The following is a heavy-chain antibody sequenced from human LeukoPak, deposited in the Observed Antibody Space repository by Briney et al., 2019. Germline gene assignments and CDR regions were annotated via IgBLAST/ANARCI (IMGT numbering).Heavy chain of an antibody. J-gene: IGHJ4*02. CDR3: ARVKGSSSCFDY. CDR1: GFTFSSYS. V-gene: IGHV3-21*01. D-gene: IGHD6-13*01. Sequence: GGSQRLSCAASGFTFSSYSMNWVRQAPGKGLEWVSSISSSSYIYYADSVKGRFTISRDNAKNSLYLQMNSLRAEDTAVYYCARVKGSSSCFDYWGQGTLVTVSS. CDR2: ISSSSYI.